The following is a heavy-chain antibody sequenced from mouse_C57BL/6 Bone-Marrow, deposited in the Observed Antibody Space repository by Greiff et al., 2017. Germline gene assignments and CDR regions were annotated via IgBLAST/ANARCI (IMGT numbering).Heavy chain of an antibody. CDR3: ERAGGLRSTGAMDY. CDR1: GYTFTSYW. J-gene: IGHJ4*01. V-gene: IGHV1-64*01. Sequence: QVQLQQPGAELVKPGASVKLSCKASGYTFTSYWMHWVKQRPGQGLEWIGMIHPNSGSTNYNEKFKSKATLTVDKSSSTAYMQLSSLTSEDAAVYYCERAGGLRSTGAMDYWGQGTSVTVSS. CDR2: IHPNSGST. D-gene: IGHD2-4*01.